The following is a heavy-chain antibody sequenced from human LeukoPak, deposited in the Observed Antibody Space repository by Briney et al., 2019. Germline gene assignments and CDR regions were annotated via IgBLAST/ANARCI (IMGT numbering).Heavy chain of an antibody. CDR1: GFTVSSNY. CDR2: IYSGGST. J-gene: IGHJ6*03. V-gene: IGHV3-53*01. Sequence: GGSLRLSCAASGFTVSSNYMSRVRQAPGKGLEWVSVIYSGGSTYYADSVKGRFTISRDNSKNTLYLQMNSLRAEDTAVYYCATCSYYYDSSGYYYYYYMDVWGKGTTVTVSS. D-gene: IGHD3-22*01. CDR3: ATCSYYYDSSGYYYYYYMDV.